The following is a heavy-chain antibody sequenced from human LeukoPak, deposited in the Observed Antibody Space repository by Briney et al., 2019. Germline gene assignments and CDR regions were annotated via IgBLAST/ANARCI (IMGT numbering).Heavy chain of an antibody. J-gene: IGHJ4*02. Sequence: ASVKVSCKASGYTFTSYYMHWVRQAPGQGLEWMGIINPSGGSTSYAQKFQGRIAMTRDTSTSTVFMVLSSLRSEDTAVYYCARAYDMIDYWGQGTLVTVSS. CDR1: GYTFTSYY. D-gene: IGHD3-9*01. CDR3: ARAYDMIDY. CDR2: INPSGGST. V-gene: IGHV1-46*01.